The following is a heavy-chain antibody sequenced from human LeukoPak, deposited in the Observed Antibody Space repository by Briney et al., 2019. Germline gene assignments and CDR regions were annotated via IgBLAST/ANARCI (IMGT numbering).Heavy chain of an antibody. V-gene: IGHV1-2*02. D-gene: IGHD6-6*01. CDR2: INPNSGGT. CDR3: AREHSSSSGKVFDY. J-gene: IGHJ4*02. CDR1: GYTFTGYY. Sequence: GASVKVSCKASGYTFTGYYMHWVRQAPGQGLEWMGWINPNSGGTNYAQKLQGRVTMTRDTSISTAYMELSRLRSDDTAVYYCAREHSSSSGKVFDYWGQGTLVTVSS.